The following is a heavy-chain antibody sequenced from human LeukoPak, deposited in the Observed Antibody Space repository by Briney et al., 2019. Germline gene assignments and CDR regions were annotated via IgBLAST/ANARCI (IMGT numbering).Heavy chain of an antibody. CDR1: GGSISSYY. D-gene: IGHD5-18*01. CDR2: IYYSGST. V-gene: IGHV4-59*08. J-gene: IGHJ4*02. CDR3: ARHRRGYSYGPLDY. Sequence: PSETLSLTCTVSGGSISSYYWSWIRQPPGKGLEWIGYIYYSGSTNYNPSLKSRVTISVDTSKNQFSLKLSSVTAADTAVYYCARHRRGYSYGPLDYWGQGTLVTVSS.